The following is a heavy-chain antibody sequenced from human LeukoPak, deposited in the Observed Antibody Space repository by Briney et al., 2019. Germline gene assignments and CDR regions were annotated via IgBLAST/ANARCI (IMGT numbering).Heavy chain of an antibody. D-gene: IGHD2-21*02. CDR1: GFALSDYA. CDR3: TRGRRFCGADCHSWFDS. J-gene: IGHJ5*01. V-gene: IGHV3-21*01. CDR2: ISSGATYI. Sequence: GGSLRLSCAASGFALSDYAINWVRQAPGKGLEWVSSISSGATYIYYADSLRGRFTISRDSAKDSVSLQMDSLRAEDTAVYYCTRGRRFCGADCHSWFDSWGQGTLVTVPS.